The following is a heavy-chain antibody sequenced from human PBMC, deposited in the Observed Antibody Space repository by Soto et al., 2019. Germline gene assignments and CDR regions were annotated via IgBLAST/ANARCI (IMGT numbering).Heavy chain of an antibody. Sequence: GGSLRLSCTASTVTFSTYAISWVRQAPGKGLEWVSGVSDSGVSTYYADSVKGRFTVSRDRSENTAYLQMNSLRAEDTAVYYCAKGISQPNDYWGQGTLVTVSS. CDR2: VSDSGVST. CDR1: TVTFSTYA. CDR3: AKGISQPNDY. D-gene: IGHD3-3*02. J-gene: IGHJ4*02. V-gene: IGHV3-23*01.